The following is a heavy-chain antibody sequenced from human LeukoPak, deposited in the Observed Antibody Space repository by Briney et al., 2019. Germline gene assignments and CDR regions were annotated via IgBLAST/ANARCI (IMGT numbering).Heavy chain of an antibody. CDR2: INPSGGST. Sequence: ASVKVSCKASGYTFTSYYMHWVRQAPGQGLEWMGIINPSGGSTSHAQKFQGRVTMTRDTSTSTVYMELSSLRSEDTAVYYCARRMYYYDSSGYYFWFDPWGQGTLVTVSS. CDR3: ARRMYYYDSSGYYFWFDP. CDR1: GYTFTSYY. J-gene: IGHJ5*02. D-gene: IGHD3-22*01. V-gene: IGHV1-46*03.